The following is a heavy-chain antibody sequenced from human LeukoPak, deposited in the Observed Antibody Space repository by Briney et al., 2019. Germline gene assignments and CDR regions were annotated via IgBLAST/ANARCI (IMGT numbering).Heavy chain of an antibody. Sequence: PSETLSLTCGVYGGSLSGYYWNWIRQPPGKGLEWIGEINHSGSTSYNPSLKSPATISVDTSKNQFSLKLSYVTAADTAVYYCARGNYVGGMLFGVVHRRGPYYMDVWGKGTTVTVSS. CDR1: GGSLSGYY. V-gene: IGHV4-34*01. D-gene: IGHD3-3*01. CDR3: ARGNYVGGMLFGVVHRRGPYYMDV. J-gene: IGHJ6*03. CDR2: INHSGST.